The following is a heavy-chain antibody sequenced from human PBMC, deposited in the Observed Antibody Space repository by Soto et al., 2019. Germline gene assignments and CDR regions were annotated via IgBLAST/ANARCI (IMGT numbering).Heavy chain of an antibody. CDR2: ISSNGGST. CDR1: GFTFSSYA. V-gene: IGHV3-64D*08. D-gene: IGHD3-10*01. CDR3: VKDGDLWFGELLRHVGDYYGMDV. J-gene: IGHJ6*02. Sequence: GGSLRLSCSASGFTFSSYAMHWVRQAPGKGLEYVSAISSNGGSTYYADSVKGRFTISRDNSKNTLYLQMSSLRAEDTAVYYCVKDGDLWFGELLRHVGDYYGMDVWGQGTTVTVSS.